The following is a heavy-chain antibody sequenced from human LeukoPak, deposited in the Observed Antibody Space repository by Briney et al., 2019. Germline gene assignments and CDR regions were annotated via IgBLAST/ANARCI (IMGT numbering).Heavy chain of an antibody. D-gene: IGHD6-19*01. CDR2: INGDGYSI. J-gene: IGHJ4*02. V-gene: IGHV3-74*01. CDR1: GFAFSGYW. CDR3: VRGEAVAGNDH. Sequence: GGSLRLSCAASGFAFSGYWMHWVRQAPGKGLVWLSRINGDGYSISYADSVKGRFTISRDNAKKTLYLQMNSLRAEDTAMYYCVRGEAVAGNDHWGQGALVTVSS.